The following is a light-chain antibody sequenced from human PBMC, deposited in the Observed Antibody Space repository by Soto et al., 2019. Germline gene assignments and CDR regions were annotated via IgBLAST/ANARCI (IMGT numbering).Light chain of an antibody. V-gene: IGLV1-40*01. CDR1: NSNIGAGYD. J-gene: IGLJ1*01. CDR3: QSYDSSLGGFYV. Sequence: QSVLTQPPSVSGAPGQRVTISCTGSNSNIGAGYDVHWYQQLPGRAPKLLIYANSNRPSGVPDRFSGSGSGTSASLAITGLQAEDEADYSCQSYDSSLGGFYVFGTGTKLTAL. CDR2: ANS.